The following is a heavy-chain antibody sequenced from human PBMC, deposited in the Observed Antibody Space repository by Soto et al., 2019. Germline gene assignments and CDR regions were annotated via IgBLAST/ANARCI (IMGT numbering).Heavy chain of an antibody. Sequence: SEILSLTCTVSGGSISSSSYYWGWIRQPPGKGLEWIGSIYYSGNTYYNPSLKSRVTISVDTSKNQFSLKLISVTAADTAVYYCARNVVVPAPAAFDIWGQGTMVTVSS. CDR3: ARNVVVPAPAAFDI. CDR2: IYYSGNT. D-gene: IGHD2-2*01. CDR1: GGSISSSSYY. V-gene: IGHV4-39*01. J-gene: IGHJ3*02.